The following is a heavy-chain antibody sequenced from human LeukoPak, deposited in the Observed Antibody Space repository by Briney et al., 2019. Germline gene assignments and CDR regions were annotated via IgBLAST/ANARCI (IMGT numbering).Heavy chain of an antibody. J-gene: IGHJ4*02. CDR3: AVNRGYSYGSPFDY. D-gene: IGHD5-18*01. CDR1: GYTFTSYD. CDR2: ISAYNGNT. Sequence: ASVKVSCKASGYTFTSYDINWVRQAPGQGLEWMGWISAYNGNTNYAQKLQGRVTMTTDTSTSTAYMELRSLRSDDTAVYYCAVNRGYSYGSPFDYWGQGTLVTVSS. V-gene: IGHV1-18*01.